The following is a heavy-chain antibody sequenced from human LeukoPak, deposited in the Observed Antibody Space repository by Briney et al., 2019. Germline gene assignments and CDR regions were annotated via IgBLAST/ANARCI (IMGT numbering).Heavy chain of an antibody. CDR1: RFTFSDYS. D-gene: IGHD6-13*01. CDR2: ISYDGSYK. J-gene: IGHJ4*02. CDR3: ASASSHRIAAGGDY. V-gene: IGHV3-30*01. Sequence: GGSLRLSCAASRFTFSDYSMHWVRQAPGKGLEWVAVISYDGSYKYYADSVKGRFTIARDNSKNTLFLQMNSLRAEDTAVYYCASASSHRIAAGGDYWGQGTLVTVSS.